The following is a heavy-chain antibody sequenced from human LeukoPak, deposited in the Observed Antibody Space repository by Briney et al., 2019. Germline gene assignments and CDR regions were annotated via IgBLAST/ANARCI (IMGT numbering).Heavy chain of an antibody. Sequence: GGSLRLSCAASGFTFSGSTMHWVRQASGKGLEWIGRILNKANIYATAYAASVKCRFTISRDDSKNTAYLQMNSLKSEDTAVYYCSRTPDAFCSSTSCWGQGTLVTVSS. CDR3: SRTPDAFCSSTSC. V-gene: IGHV3-73*01. D-gene: IGHD2-2*01. J-gene: IGHJ4*02. CDR2: ILNKANIYAT. CDR1: GFTFSGST.